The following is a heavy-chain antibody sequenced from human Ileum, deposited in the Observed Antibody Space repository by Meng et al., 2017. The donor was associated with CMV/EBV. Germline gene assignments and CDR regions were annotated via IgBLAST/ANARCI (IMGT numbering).Heavy chain of an antibody. D-gene: IGHD2-15*01. Sequence: GHLQGAGPGQVKPSQTLSLNCTVSGGSISSGDYSWSWIRQPPGKGLEWIGYIYYSGSTYYNPSLKSRVTISVDTSKNQFSLKLSSVTAADTAVYYCARQRGYCSGGSCYHFDYWGQGTLVTVSS. J-gene: IGHJ4*02. CDR1: GGSISSGDYS. V-gene: IGHV4-30-4*08. CDR2: IYYSGST. CDR3: ARQRGYCSGGSCYHFDY.